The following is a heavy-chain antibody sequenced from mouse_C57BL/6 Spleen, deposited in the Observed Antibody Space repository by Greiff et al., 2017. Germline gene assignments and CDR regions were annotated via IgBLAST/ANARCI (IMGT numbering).Heavy chain of an antibody. V-gene: IGHV1-55*01. D-gene: IGHD2-4*01. J-gene: IGHJ4*01. Sequence: QVQLKQPGAELVKPGASVKMSCKASGYTFTSYWITWVKQRPGQGLEWIGDIYPGSGSTNYNEKFKSKATLTVDTSSSTAYMQLSSLTSEDSAVYYCARSNDYDEAYYAMDYWGQGTSVTVSS. CDR3: ARSNDYDEAYYAMDY. CDR1: GYTFTSYW. CDR2: IYPGSGST.